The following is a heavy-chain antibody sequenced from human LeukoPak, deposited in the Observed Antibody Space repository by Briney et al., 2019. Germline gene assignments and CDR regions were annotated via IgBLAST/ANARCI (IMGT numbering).Heavy chain of an antibody. CDR2: IYYSGST. CDR1: GGSISSGGYS. CDR3: ARGLVAYFDY. Sequence: PSETLSLTCTVSGGSISSGGYSWSWIRQHPGKGLEWIGYIYYSGSTYYNPSLKSRVTISVDTSKNQFSLKLSSVTAADTAVYYCARGLVAYFDYWGPGTLVTVSS. D-gene: IGHD5-12*01. J-gene: IGHJ4*02. V-gene: IGHV4-31*03.